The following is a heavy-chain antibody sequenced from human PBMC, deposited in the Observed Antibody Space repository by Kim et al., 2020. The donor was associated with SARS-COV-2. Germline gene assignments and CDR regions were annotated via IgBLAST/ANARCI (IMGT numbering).Heavy chain of an antibody. CDR2: ISSSSSYI. CDR1: GFTFSSYS. CDR3: ARSGSGWSRDYYYMDV. Sequence: GGSLRLSCAASGFTFSSYSMNWVRQAPGKGLEWVSSISSSSSYIYYADSVKGRFTISRDNAKNSLYLQMNSLRAEDTAVYYCARSGSGWSRDYYYMDVWGKGTTVTVSS. J-gene: IGHJ6*03. D-gene: IGHD6-19*01. V-gene: IGHV3-21*01.